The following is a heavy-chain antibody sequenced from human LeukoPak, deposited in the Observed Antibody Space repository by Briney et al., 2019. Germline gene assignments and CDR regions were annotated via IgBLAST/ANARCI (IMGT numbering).Heavy chain of an antibody. CDR2: IYYSGST. Sequence: SETLSLTCTVSGGSISSSSYYWGWIRQPPGKGLEWIGSIYYSGSTYYNPSLKSRVTISVDTSKNQFSLKLSSVTAADTAVYYCARDVRGGIHYDFWSGYSQPYFDYWGQGTLVTVSS. CDR1: GGSISSSSYY. V-gene: IGHV4-39*07. CDR3: ARDVRGGIHYDFWSGYSQPYFDY. J-gene: IGHJ4*02. D-gene: IGHD3-3*01.